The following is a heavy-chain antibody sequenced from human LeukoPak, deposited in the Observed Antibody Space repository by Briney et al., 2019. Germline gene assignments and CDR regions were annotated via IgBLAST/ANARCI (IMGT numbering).Heavy chain of an antibody. D-gene: IGHD6-19*01. Sequence: GRSLRLSCAASGFTFSSYGMHWVRQAPGKGLEWVAIISYDGSNKYYADSVKGRFTISRDNSKNTLYLQMDSLRAEDTAVYYCARVGSGWLIDYWGQGTLVTVSS. V-gene: IGHV3-30*03. J-gene: IGHJ4*02. CDR1: GFTFSSYG. CDR3: ARVGSGWLIDY. CDR2: ISYDGSNK.